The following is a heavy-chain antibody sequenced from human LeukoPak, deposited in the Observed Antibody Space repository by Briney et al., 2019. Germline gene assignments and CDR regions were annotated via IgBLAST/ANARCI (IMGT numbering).Heavy chain of an antibody. J-gene: IGHJ4*02. CDR2: VYYSGST. CDR3: ARQGSYYHSSGSFYNGHFDY. Sequence: SETLSLTCTVPGGSISSSSYYWGWIRQPPGKGLEWIGSVYYSGSTYYNASLQSRVTMSVDTSKNQFSLKLSSVTAADTAVYYCARQGSYYHSSGSFYNGHFDYWGQGTLVTVSS. D-gene: IGHD3-10*01. V-gene: IGHV4-39*01. CDR1: GGSISSSSYY.